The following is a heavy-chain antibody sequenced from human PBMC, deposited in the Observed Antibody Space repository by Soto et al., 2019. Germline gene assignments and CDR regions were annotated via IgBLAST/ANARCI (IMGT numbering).Heavy chain of an antibody. CDR3: ASDRGYGDQTTPDYYYYYGMDV. CDR1: GFTVSSNY. Sequence: GSLRLSCAASGFTVSSNYMSWVRQAPGKGLEWVSVIYSGGSTYYADSVKGRFTISRDNSKNTLYLQMNSLRAEDTAVYYCASDRGYGDQTTPDYYYYYGMDVWGQGTTVTVSS. CDR2: IYSGGST. J-gene: IGHJ6*02. V-gene: IGHV3-53*01. D-gene: IGHD5-18*01.